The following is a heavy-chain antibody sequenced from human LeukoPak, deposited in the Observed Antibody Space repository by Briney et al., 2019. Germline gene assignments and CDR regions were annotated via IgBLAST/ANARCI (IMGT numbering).Heavy chain of an antibody. CDR2: ITGSGGST. CDR3: AKAENGLDY. D-gene: IGHD2-8*01. CDR1: GFTFRDYY. Sequence: GGSLRLSCAASGFTFRDYYMSWIRQAPGKGLEWVSSITGSGGSTYYADSVKGLFSISRDNSKNTLYLQMNSLRAEDTAVYYCAKAENGLDYWGQGTLVTVSS. V-gene: IGHV3-23*01. J-gene: IGHJ4*02.